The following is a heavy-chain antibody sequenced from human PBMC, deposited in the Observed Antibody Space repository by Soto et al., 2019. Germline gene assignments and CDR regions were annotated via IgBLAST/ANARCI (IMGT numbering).Heavy chain of an antibody. J-gene: IGHJ2*01. CDR2: ISGSGGST. CDR1: GFTFSSYA. D-gene: IGHD2-2*01. V-gene: IGHV3-23*01. Sequence: GGSLRLSCAASGFTFSSYAMSWVRQAPGKGLESVSAISGSGGSTYYADSVKVRFTISRDNSKNTLYLQMNSLRAEDTAVYYCAKDLSTRGIGYFDLWGRGTLVTVSS. CDR3: AKDLSTRGIGYFDL.